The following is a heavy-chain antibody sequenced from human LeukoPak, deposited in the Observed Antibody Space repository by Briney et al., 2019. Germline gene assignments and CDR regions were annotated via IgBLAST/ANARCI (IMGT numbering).Heavy chain of an antibody. Sequence: GASVKVSCKSSGYTFNNYAMNWVRQAPGQGLEWMGIINPSGGSTSYAQKFQGRVTMTRDTSTSTVYTELSSLRSEDTAVYYCVGGYSDTYFDYWGQGTLVTVSS. CDR3: VGGYSDTYFDY. J-gene: IGHJ4*02. CDR2: INPSGGST. CDR1: GYTFNNYA. D-gene: IGHD5-18*01. V-gene: IGHV1-46*02.